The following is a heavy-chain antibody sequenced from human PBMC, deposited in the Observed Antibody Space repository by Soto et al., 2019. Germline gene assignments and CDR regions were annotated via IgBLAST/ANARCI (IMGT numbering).Heavy chain of an antibody. CDR1: GYTFTGYY. V-gene: IGHV1-2*02. CDR3: ARAPITAATITSPDCFDT. CDR2: INPNSGGT. J-gene: IGHJ5*02. D-gene: IGHD5-12*01. Sequence: ASVNVSCKASGYTFTGYYMHWVRQAPGQGLEWMGWINPNSGGTNYAQKFQGRVTMTRDTSISTAYMELSRLRSDDTAVYYCARAPITAATITSPDCFDTWGQGTLVPVSS.